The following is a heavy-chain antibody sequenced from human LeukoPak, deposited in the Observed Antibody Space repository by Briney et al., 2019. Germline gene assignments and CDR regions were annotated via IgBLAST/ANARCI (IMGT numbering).Heavy chain of an antibody. CDR3: ATVRGSSGTYYIDY. CDR2: IWYDGSNK. Sequence: GGSLRLSCAASGFTFSNYGMHWVRQAPGKGLEWVAIIWYDGSNKYYADSVKGRFTISRDNSKNTLYLQMNSLRVEDTAIYYCATVRGSSGTYYIDYWGQGTLVTVSS. J-gene: IGHJ4*02. D-gene: IGHD3-10*01. CDR1: GFTFSNYG. V-gene: IGHV3-33*01.